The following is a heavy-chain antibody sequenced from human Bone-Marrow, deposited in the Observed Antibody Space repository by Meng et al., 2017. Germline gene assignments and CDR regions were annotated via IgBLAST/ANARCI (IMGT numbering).Heavy chain of an antibody. D-gene: IGHD5-24*01. CDR1: GGSFSGYY. V-gene: IGHV4-34*01. CDR3: ARVETATTNPYFDY. CDR2: IYYSGSA. Sequence: QVQLQQWGAGLLKPSETLSLTCAVYGGSFSGYYWSWIRQPPGKGLEWIGYIYYSGSAYYSPSLKSRVTISVDTSKNQFSLKLSSVTAADTAVYFCARVETATTNPYFDYWGQGTLVTVSS. J-gene: IGHJ4*02.